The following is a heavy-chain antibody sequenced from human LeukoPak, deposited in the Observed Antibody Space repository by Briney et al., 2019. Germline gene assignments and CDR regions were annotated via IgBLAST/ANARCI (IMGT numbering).Heavy chain of an antibody. D-gene: IGHD6-13*01. V-gene: IGHV4-59*08. J-gene: IGHJ3*02. Sequence: PSETLSLTCTVSGGSISSYYWSWIRQPPGKGLEWVGYIYYSGSTNYNPSLKSRVTISVDTSKNQFSLKLSSVTAADTAVYYCASTDGYSSSWYGPGDDAFDIWGQGTMVTVSS. CDR2: IYYSGST. CDR3: ASTDGYSSSWYGPGDDAFDI. CDR1: GGSISSYY.